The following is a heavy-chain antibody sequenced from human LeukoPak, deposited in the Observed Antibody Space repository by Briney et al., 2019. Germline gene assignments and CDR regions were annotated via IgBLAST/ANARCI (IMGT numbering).Heavy chain of an antibody. CDR2: ISWNSGSI. V-gene: IGHV3-9*03. CDR1: GFTFDDYA. J-gene: IGHJ3*02. D-gene: IGHD1-26*01. Sequence: GGSLRLSCAASGFTFDDYAMHWVRQAPGKGLEWVSGISWNSGSIGYADSVKGRFTISRDNAKNSLYLQMNSLRAEDMALYYCAKTSGSHAFDIWGQGTMVTVSS. CDR3: AKTSGSHAFDI.